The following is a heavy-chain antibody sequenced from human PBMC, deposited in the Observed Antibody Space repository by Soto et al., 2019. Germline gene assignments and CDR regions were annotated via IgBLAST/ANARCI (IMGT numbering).Heavy chain of an antibody. V-gene: IGHV1-2*04. CDR3: ARGDSTDCSNGVCSFFYNHDMDV. CDR2: INPKSGGT. Sequence: ASVKVSFKASGYSFTDYHIHWVRQAPGQGLEWLGRINPKSGGTSTAQKFQGWVTMTTDTSISTASMELTRLTSDDTAIYYCARGDSTDCSNGVCSFFYNHDMDVWGQGTKVTVSS. D-gene: IGHD2-8*01. CDR1: GYSFTDYH. J-gene: IGHJ6*02.